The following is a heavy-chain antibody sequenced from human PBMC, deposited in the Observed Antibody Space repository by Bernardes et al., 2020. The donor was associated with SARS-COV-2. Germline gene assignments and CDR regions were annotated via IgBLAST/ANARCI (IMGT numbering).Heavy chain of an antibody. CDR2: ISGSGGSL. V-gene: IGHV3-23*01. CDR3: VKGGDDGNSPYYFDY. D-gene: IGHD5-12*01. CDR1: GFTFRSYA. J-gene: IGHJ4*02. Sequence: GGSLRLSCAASGFTFRSYAMTWVRQVPGKGLEWVSPISGSGGSLYFADSVKGRFTISRDNSKNTVYLQMNTLRAEDTAVYYCVKGGDDGNSPYYFDYWGQGTLVTVSS.